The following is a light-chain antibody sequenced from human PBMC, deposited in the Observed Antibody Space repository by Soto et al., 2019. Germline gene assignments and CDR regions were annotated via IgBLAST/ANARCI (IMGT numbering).Light chain of an antibody. J-gene: IGLJ2*01. CDR1: SSDIGNYNL. CDR2: EGS. Sequence: QSALTQPASVSGSPGQSITISCTGTSSDIGNYNLVSWYQQHPGKAPKFIIYEGSKRPSGVSDRFSGSKSGNTASLTISGLRADDEADYYCCSYAGSRTLVFGGGTKLTV. V-gene: IGLV2-23*01. CDR3: CSYAGSRTLV.